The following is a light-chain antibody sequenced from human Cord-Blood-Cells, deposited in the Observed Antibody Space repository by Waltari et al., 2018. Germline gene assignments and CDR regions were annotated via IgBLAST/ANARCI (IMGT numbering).Light chain of an antibody. CDR3: QQYGSSPT. CDR1: QSVSSSY. V-gene: IGKV3-20*01. J-gene: IGKJ4*01. CDR2: GAT. Sequence: EIVLTQPPGTLSLSLGERATLSCRASQSVSSSYLAWYQQQLGQAPRLLIYGATSSGTGLPDRFSGSWSGTDFTLIISRLAPEDFAVYYCQQYGSSPTFGGGTKVEIK.